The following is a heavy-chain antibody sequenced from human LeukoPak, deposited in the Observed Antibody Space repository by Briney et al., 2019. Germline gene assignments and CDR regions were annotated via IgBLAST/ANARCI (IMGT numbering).Heavy chain of an antibody. CDR2: INPNSGGT. J-gene: IGHJ1*01. Sequence: ASVKVSCKASGYTLTGYYMHWVRQAPGQGLEWMGWINPNSGGTNYAQKFQGWVTMTRDTSISTAYMELSRLRSDDTAVYYCARGGSITMVRGVIKYFQHWGQGTLVTVSS. D-gene: IGHD3-10*01. CDR3: ARGGSITMVRGVIKYFQH. CDR1: GYTLTGYY. V-gene: IGHV1-2*04.